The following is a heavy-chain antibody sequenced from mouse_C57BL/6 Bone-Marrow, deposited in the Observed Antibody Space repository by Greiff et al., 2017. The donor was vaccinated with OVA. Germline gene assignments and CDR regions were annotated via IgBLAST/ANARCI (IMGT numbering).Heavy chain of an antibody. Sequence: DVKLQESGPGLVKPSQSLSLTCSVTGYSITSGYYWNWIRQFPGNKLEWMGYISYDGSNNYNPSLKNRISITRDTSKNQFFLKLNSVTTEDTATYYCARDRTAQYAMDYWGQGTSVTVSS. CDR3: ARDRTAQYAMDY. D-gene: IGHD3-2*02. V-gene: IGHV3-6*01. CDR1: GYSITSGYY. CDR2: ISYDGSN. J-gene: IGHJ4*01.